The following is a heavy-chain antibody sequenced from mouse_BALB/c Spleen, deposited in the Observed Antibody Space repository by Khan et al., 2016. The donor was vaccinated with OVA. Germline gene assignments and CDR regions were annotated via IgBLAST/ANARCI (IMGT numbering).Heavy chain of an antibody. J-gene: IGHJ2*01. Sequence: VRLQQSGAELVKPGASVKLSCTASGYNIKDTYMHWVKQRPEQGLEWIGRIDPANGNTEYDPKFQGKATITADKPSNTAYLQLSSLTSEDTAVYYCARWPRGYWGQGTALTVSS. V-gene: IGHV14-3*02. CDR3: ARWPRGY. CDR2: IDPANGNT. CDR1: GYNIKDTY.